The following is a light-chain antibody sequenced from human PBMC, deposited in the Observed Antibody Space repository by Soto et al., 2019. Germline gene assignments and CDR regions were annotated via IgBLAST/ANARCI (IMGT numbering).Light chain of an antibody. CDR2: PAS. J-gene: IGKJ2*01. CDR1: QSVRTH. Sequence: DIKMTQSPSSLSASIGDRVTITCRASQSVRTHLNWYHQKPWKAPELMMYPASSLQAGVPSRFSGSGSVTDFTLTISSLHPEDFGDYYCQQSYSPPRTFGQGTNLEIK. V-gene: IGKV1-39*01. CDR3: QQSYSPPRT.